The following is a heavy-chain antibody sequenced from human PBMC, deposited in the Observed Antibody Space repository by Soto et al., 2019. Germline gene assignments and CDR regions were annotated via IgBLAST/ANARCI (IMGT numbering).Heavy chain of an antibody. V-gene: IGHV3-49*03. J-gene: IGHJ6*03. CDR1: GFTFCDYA. CDR2: IRSKAYGGRT. Sequence: GGSLRLSCTASGFTFCDYAMSWFRQAPGKGQEWVGFIRSKAYGGRTEYAASVKGRFTISRDESKSIAYLQMNSLKTEDTAVYYCTRERTVTTLFYFYYMAASGKGTT. D-gene: IGHD4-17*01. CDR3: TRERTVTTLFYFYYMAA.